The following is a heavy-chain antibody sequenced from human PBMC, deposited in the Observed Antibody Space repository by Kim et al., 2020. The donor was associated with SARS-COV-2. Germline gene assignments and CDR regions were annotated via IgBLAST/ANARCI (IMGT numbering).Heavy chain of an antibody. D-gene: IGHD2-15*01. CDR1: GFTFTGYV. Sequence: GGSLRLSCAASGFTFTGYVMSWVRQAPGKGLAWVSTISGSGGSTYYADSVKGRFTISRDDSKSTLFLQMNSLRAEDTAIYYCAKGYCYSCGQGTLVTVSS. V-gene: IGHV3-23*01. J-gene: IGHJ5*02. CDR2: ISGSGGST. CDR3: AKGYCYS.